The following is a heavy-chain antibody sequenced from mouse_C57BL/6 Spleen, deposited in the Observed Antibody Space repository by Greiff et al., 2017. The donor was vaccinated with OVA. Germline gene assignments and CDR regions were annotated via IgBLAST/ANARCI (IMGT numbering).Heavy chain of an antibody. CDR2: IWSGGST. CDR3: ARSLYDYDGAWFAY. Sequence: QVQLQQSGPGLVQPSQSLSITCTVSGFSLTSYGVHWVRQSPGKGLEWRGVIWSGGSTDYNAAFIYRLSISKDNSKSQVFFTMNILQAHDTAFYYCARSLYDYDGAWFAYWGQGTLVTVSA. V-gene: IGHV2-2*01. D-gene: IGHD2-4*01. J-gene: IGHJ3*01. CDR1: GFSLTSYG.